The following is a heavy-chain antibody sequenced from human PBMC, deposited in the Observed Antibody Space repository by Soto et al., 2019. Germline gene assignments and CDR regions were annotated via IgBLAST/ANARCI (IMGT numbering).Heavy chain of an antibody. D-gene: IGHD3-9*01. J-gene: IGHJ4*02. Sequence: EVQLVESGGGLVQPGGSLRLSCVASGFTFSSYSMVWVRQAPGKGLEWISYIFVSSTTIYYADSVKGRFTVSRDNAQNSLFLLMNSPRVEDTAVYYCARDRDWAFDYWGRGTLVTVSS. CDR1: GFTFSSYS. CDR3: ARDRDWAFDY. CDR2: IFVSSTTI. V-gene: IGHV3-48*04.